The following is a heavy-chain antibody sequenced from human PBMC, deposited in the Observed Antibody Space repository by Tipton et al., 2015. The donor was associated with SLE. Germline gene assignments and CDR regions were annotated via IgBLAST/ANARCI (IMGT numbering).Heavy chain of an antibody. Sequence: LRLSCTVSGASIGSGSYFWTWIRQLAGKGPEYVGRIHTTGSTNYNPSLRSRVTMSVDTSKNQFSLRLSSVTAADTALYYCARHNWGSVWFDPWGQGTLVTVSS. CDR3: ARHNWGSVWFDP. CDR1: GASIGSGSYF. D-gene: IGHD7-27*01. J-gene: IGHJ5*02. CDR2: IHTTGST. V-gene: IGHV4-61*02.